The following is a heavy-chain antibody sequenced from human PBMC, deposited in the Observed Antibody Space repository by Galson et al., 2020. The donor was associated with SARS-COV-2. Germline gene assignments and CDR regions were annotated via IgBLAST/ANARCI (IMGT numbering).Heavy chain of an antibody. CDR3: ARKANGGDFFDF. V-gene: IGHV4-38-2*02. Sequence: ASETLSLTCTVPGYSISNGYYWGWIRQTPGKGPEWIGNVLHTGSKYYTPSLKSRATVSLDSSKNQLSLTLTSVTAADTAIYYCARKANGGDFFDFWGQGTLVTVSS. D-gene: IGHD7-27*01. CDR2: VLHTGSK. CDR1: GYSISNGYY. J-gene: IGHJ4*02.